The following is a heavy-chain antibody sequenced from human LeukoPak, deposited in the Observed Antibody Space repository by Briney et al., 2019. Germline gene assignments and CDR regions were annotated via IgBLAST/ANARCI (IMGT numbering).Heavy chain of an antibody. CDR2: INPSGGST. Sequence: ASVKVSCKASGYTFTSYYMHWVRQAPGQGLEWMGIINPSGGSTSYAQKFQGRVTMTRDTSTSTVYMELSSLRSEDTAVYYCAGDIHYGDYIQMSDYWGQGTLVTVSS. J-gene: IGHJ4*02. CDR1: GYTFTSYY. D-gene: IGHD4-17*01. CDR3: AGDIHYGDYIQMSDY. V-gene: IGHV1-46*01.